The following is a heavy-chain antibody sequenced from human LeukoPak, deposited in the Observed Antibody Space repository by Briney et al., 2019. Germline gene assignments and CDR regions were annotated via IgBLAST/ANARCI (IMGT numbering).Heavy chain of an antibody. V-gene: IGHV3-33*01. Sequence: PGRSLRLSCAASGFTFSSYGMHWVRQAPGKGLEWVALIWYDGSKSYYGESVKGRFTISRDNVQNTLHLQMNSLRAEDTAVYYCARVATSSLDYWGQGTLVTVSS. J-gene: IGHJ4*02. D-gene: IGHD2-2*01. CDR3: ARVATSSLDY. CDR1: GFTFSSYG. CDR2: IWYDGSKS.